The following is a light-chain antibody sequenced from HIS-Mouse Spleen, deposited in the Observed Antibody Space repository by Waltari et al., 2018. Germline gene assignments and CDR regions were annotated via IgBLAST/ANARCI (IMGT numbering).Light chain of an antibody. CDR1: SSDVGGYNY. V-gene: IGLV2-14*03. CDR3: CSYAGSYTLV. CDR2: DVS. J-gene: IGLJ3*02. Sequence: QSALTQPASVSGSPGQSITISCTGTSSDVGGYNYVSCYQQHPGKAPKLMIYDVSNRPSGVSNRFSGSKSGNTASLTISGLQAEDEADYYCCSYAGSYTLVFGGGTKLTVL.